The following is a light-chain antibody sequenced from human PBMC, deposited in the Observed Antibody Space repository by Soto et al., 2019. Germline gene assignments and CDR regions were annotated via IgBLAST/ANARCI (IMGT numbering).Light chain of an antibody. CDR2: GAS. CDR3: QQYGRSPPTWT. Sequence: EIVLTQSPGTLSLSPGERAALFCRASQSVSSSYLAWYQQKPGQAPRLLIYGASSRATDIPDRFSGSGSGTDFTLTISRLEHEDFAVYYCQQYGRSPPTWTFGQGTKVEV. V-gene: IGKV3-20*01. CDR1: QSVSSSY. J-gene: IGKJ1*01.